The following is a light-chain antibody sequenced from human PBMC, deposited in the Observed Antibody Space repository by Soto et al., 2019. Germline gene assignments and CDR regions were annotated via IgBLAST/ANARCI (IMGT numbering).Light chain of an antibody. J-gene: IGKJ1*01. CDR1: QSVSSK. CDR3: LQYNDWPRT. Sequence: EIVMTQSPATLSVSPGERATLSCRASQSVSSKLAWYQQKPGQAPRFLISDASTRATGIPARFSGSGSGTEFTLTISSLQSEDFAVYLCLQYNDWPRTFGQGTKVEIK. V-gene: IGKV3-15*01. CDR2: DAS.